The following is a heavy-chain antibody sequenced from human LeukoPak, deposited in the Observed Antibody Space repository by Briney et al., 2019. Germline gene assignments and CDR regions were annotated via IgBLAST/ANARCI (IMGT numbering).Heavy chain of an antibody. CDR2: IKSKTHGGTT. CDR3: TTSFTPGLDY. J-gene: IGHJ4*02. Sequence: GGSLRLSCAAPGFTFNNAWMSWVRQAPGKGLEWVGRIKSKTHGGTTDYAAPVKGRFTISKDDSKNTLYLQMNSLQTEDTAVYYCTTSFTPGLDYWGQGTLVTVSS. CDR1: GFTFNNAW. V-gene: IGHV3-15*01. D-gene: IGHD3-16*02.